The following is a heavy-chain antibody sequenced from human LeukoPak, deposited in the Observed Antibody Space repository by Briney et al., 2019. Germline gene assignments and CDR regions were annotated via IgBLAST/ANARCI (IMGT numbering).Heavy chain of an antibody. Sequence: SETLSLTCTVSGGSISSYYWSWIRQPPGKGLEWIGYISYSGSTNYNPSLKSRVTISLDTSKNQFSLRLSSVTAADTAVYYCARKVVTFDYWGQGTLVTVPS. V-gene: IGHV4-59*08. CDR2: ISYSGST. D-gene: IGHD3-22*01. CDR3: ARKVVTFDY. J-gene: IGHJ4*02. CDR1: GGSISSYY.